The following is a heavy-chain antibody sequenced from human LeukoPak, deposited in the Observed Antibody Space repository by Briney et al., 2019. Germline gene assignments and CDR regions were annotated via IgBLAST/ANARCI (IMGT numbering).Heavy chain of an antibody. CDR3: ARDLEGGYSYGFHY. CDR1: GFAVSNNY. CDR2: IYGGGST. D-gene: IGHD5-18*01. V-gene: IGHV3-53*04. Sequence: GGSLRLSCAASGFAVSNNYMSWVRQAPGKGLEWVSIIYGGGSTYYADSVNGRFTISRHNSQNTLFLQMNSLRTEDTAVYYCARDLEGGYSYGFHYWGQGTLVTVSS. J-gene: IGHJ4*02.